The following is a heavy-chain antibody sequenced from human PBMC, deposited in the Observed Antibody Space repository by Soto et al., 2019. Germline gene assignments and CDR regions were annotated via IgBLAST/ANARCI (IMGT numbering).Heavy chain of an antibody. Sequence: QVQLQESGPGLVKPSQTLSLTCTVSGGSISSGDYYWSWIRQPPGKGLEWIGYIYYSGSTYYNPSLKSRVNISVDTFKNQFSLKLSSVTAADTAVYYCARVSSGYPTQRYFDYWGQGTLVTVSS. CDR3: ARVSSGYPTQRYFDY. V-gene: IGHV4-30-4*01. CDR1: GGSISSGDYY. CDR2: IYYSGST. D-gene: IGHD3-22*01. J-gene: IGHJ4*02.